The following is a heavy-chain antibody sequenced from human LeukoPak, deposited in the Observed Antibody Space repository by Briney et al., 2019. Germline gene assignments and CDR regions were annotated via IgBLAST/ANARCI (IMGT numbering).Heavy chain of an antibody. V-gene: IGHV1-2*02. CDR1: GYTFTGYF. CDR3: ATLDLLDY. J-gene: IGHJ4*02. Sequence: ASVKVSCKASGYTFTGYFIHWVRQAPGQGLEWMVWINPNSGGTNSAQKFHGRVSMTRDTSINSAYMELSRLRSDDTAVYYCATLDLLDYWGQGTLVTVSS. CDR2: INPNSGGT.